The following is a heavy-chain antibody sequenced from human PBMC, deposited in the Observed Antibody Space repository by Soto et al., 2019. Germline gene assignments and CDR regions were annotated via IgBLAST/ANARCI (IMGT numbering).Heavy chain of an antibody. CDR3: AKDHGFSSGWYNLLYYFDY. CDR1: GFTFSNYA. D-gene: IGHD6-19*01. J-gene: IGHJ4*02. V-gene: IGHV3-23*01. Sequence: AGGSLRLSCAASGFTFSNYAMNWVRQAPGKGLDWVSAISSSGGSTYYADSVKGRFTISRDTSKNTLYLQMNSLRAEDTAVYYCAKDHGFSSGWYNLLYYFDYWGQGTLVTVSS. CDR2: ISSSGGST.